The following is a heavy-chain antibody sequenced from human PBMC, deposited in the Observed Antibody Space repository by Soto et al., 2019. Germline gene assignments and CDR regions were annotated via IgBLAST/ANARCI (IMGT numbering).Heavy chain of an antibody. CDR2: ISYDGSNK. V-gene: IGHV3-30*18. D-gene: IGHD3-3*01. J-gene: IGHJ6*02. CDR1: GFTFSSYG. CDR3: AKVLEQYYYYSGMAV. Sequence: QVQLVESGGGVVQPGRSLRLSCAASGFTFSSYGMHWVRQAPGKGLEWVAVISYDGSNKYYADSVKGRFTISRDNSKNTLYLQMNSPRAEDTAVYYCAKVLEQYYYYSGMAVWGQGTTVTVSS.